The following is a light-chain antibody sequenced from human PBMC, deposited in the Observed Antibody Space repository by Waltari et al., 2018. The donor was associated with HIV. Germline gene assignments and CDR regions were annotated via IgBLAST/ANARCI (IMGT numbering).Light chain of an antibody. Sequence: QSALTQPASVSGSPGQSITISCTGTSSDLGYYDSVSWSQQHPGNAPKLMIYEFNNRPSGISNRFAGAKSGNTASLTISGLQAEDEADYYCSSHTTSSTLYVFGTGTKVTVL. J-gene: IGLJ1*01. CDR2: EFN. CDR1: SSDLGYYDS. CDR3: SSHTTSSTLYV. V-gene: IGLV2-14*01.